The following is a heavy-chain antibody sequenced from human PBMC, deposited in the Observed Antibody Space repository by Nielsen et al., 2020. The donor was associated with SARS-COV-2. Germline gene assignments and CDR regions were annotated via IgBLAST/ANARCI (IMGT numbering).Heavy chain of an antibody. CDR1: GFTFSSYW. D-gene: IGHD6-13*01. Sequence: GGSLRLSCAASGFTFSSYWMHWVRQAPGKGLEWVAVISYDGSNKYYADSVKGRFTISRDNAKNSLYLQMNSLRAEDTALYHCATSSIAAAGHHTSDYGMDVWGQGTTVTVSS. V-gene: IGHV3-30*03. J-gene: IGHJ6*02. CDR3: ATSSIAAAGHHTSDYGMDV. CDR2: ISYDGSNK.